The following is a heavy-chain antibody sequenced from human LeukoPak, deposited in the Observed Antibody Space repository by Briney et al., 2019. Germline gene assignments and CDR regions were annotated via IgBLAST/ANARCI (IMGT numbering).Heavy chain of an antibody. V-gene: IGHV5-51*01. J-gene: IGHJ5*02. D-gene: IGHD6-13*01. Sequence: GESLKISCKASGYSFTKYWIGWVRQMPGKGLEWMAIIYPANSDTRYSASFQGQVTISADKSISTAYLQWSSLKASDTAMYYCARHSSSWSWFDPWGQGTLVTVSS. CDR1: GYSFTKYW. CDR3: ARHSSSWSWFDP. CDR2: IYPANSDT.